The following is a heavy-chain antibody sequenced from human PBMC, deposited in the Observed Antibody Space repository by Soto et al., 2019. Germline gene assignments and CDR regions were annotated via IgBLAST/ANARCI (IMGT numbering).Heavy chain of an antibody. D-gene: IGHD3-16*01. J-gene: IGHJ2*01. V-gene: IGHV3-66*04. CDR2: IYIDGRT. CDR1: GFTVSTSY. Sequence: ELQLVESGGGLVQPGESLRLSCAASGFTVSTSYMAWVRQAPGKGLDWVSSIYIDGRTYYAHSVQGRFTIYTDNAKDTLYLQMNSLGGDDTAIYFRARHVGSYWYLGLWGRGTLVTVSS. CDR3: ARHVGSYWYLGL.